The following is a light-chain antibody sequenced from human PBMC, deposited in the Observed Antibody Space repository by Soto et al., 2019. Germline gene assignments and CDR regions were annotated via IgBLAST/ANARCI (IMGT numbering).Light chain of an antibody. CDR3: QQSSSTPHS. V-gene: IGKV1-39*01. CDR1: QTINNY. Sequence: DIQMTQSPSSLSASLGDRVTITCRASQTINNYLHWYQQRPGEAPKLLIYSASHLQTGVPPRFSGSGSGPHFTLTISSLQPEDFATYYCQQSSSTPHSFGQGTKVDI. J-gene: IGKJ2*03. CDR2: SAS.